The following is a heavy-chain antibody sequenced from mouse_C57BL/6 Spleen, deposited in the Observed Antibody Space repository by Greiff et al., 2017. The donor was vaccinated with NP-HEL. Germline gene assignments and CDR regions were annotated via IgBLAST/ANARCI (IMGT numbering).Heavy chain of an antibody. D-gene: IGHD1-1*01. J-gene: IGHJ3*01. CDR2: IYPGSGST. CDR1: GYTFTSYW. V-gene: IGHV1-55*01. Sequence: VQLQQSGAELVKPGASVKMSCKASGYTFTSYWITWVKQRPGQGLEWIGDIYPGSGSTNYNEKFKSKATLTVDTSSSTAYMQLSSLTSEDSAVYYGARVEYYGSSPWFAYWGQGTLVTVSA. CDR3: ARVEYYGSSPWFAY.